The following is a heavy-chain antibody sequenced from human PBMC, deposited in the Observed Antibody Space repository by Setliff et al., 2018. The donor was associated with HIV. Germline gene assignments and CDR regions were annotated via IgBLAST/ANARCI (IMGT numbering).Heavy chain of an antibody. Sequence: VKVSCKASGYTFTSYDINWVRQATGQGLEWMGWIIPIFGTANYAQKFQGRVTITADKSTSTAYMELSSLRSEDTAVYYCARGGTIFGVVIHAFDIWGQGTMVTVSS. CDR2: IIPIFGTA. CDR1: GYTFTSYD. CDR3: ARGGTIFGVVIHAFDI. D-gene: IGHD3-3*01. J-gene: IGHJ3*02. V-gene: IGHV1-69*13.